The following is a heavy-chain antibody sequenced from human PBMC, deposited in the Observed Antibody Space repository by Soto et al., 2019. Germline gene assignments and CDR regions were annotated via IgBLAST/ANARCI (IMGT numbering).Heavy chain of an antibody. J-gene: IGHJ5*01. D-gene: IGHD3-22*01. Sequence: QVPLQQWGAGLLKPSETLSLTCAVYGGSFSGHSWTWIRQSPGKGLEWIGDINHSGRVNYSPSLKRRVTISLDTSKNQFSLTLSAVTAADTAMYYCATRAYDTNGYYRFDPWGQGTLVTVSS. CDR1: GGSFSGHS. CDR2: INHSGRV. V-gene: IGHV4-34*01. CDR3: ATRAYDTNGYYRFDP.